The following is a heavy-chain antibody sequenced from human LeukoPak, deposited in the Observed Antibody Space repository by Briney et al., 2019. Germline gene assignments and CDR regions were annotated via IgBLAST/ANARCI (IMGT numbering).Heavy chain of an antibody. CDR2: SSGSRKIM. V-gene: IGHV3-11*04. Sequence: PGGALRLTCAASGFTFSDYYMSWIRQAPGKGLEWVSYSSGSRKIMYYADSVKGRFTISRDNAKKSLYLQMNSLRAEDTAVYYCARDISVGPRRDGYNHWGQGTLVTVSS. CDR1: GFTFSDYY. J-gene: IGHJ5*02. CDR3: ARDISVGPRRDGYNH. D-gene: IGHD5-24*01.